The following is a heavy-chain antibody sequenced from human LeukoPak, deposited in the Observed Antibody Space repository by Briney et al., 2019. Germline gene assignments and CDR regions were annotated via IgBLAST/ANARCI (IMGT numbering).Heavy chain of an antibody. CDR2: INHSGST. J-gene: IGHJ5*02. CDR3: ARAPGDFWAPTNWFDP. Sequence: SETLSLTCAVYGGSLSGYYWSWIRQPPGKGLEWIGEINHSGSTNYNPSLKSRVTISVDTSKNQFSLKLSSVTAADTAVYYCARAPGDFWAPTNWFDPWGQGTLVTVSS. CDR1: GGSLSGYY. D-gene: IGHD3-3*01. V-gene: IGHV4-34*01.